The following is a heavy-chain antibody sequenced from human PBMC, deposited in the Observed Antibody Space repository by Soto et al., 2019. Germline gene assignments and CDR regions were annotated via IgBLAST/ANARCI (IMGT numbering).Heavy chain of an antibody. V-gene: IGHV3-13*01. Sequence: EVQLVESGGGLAQPGGSLRLSCAASGFTFSNYDMHWVRQATGKGLEWISSIGTAGKSYYAGSVRGRFNISTENSKNFLCLQLNRRRAGDTAVYYCESDLKYSGSSSQFLMVVWGQGPTVTFSS. J-gene: IGHJ6*02. CDR2: IGTAGKS. CDR1: GFTFSNYD. CDR3: ESDLKYSGSSSQFLMVV. D-gene: IGHD6-6*01.